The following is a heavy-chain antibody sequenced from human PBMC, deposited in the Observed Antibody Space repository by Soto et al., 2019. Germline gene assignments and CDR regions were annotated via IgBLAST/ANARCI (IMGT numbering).Heavy chain of an antibody. CDR2: VYDRATT. CDR1: GGSISTYY. Sequence: QVQLQESGPGLVKPSETLSLTCTLSGGSISTYYWSWIRQPPGKGLEWIGYVYDRATTSYNPSLKTRVTISADTSKNQISLNLRSVTAADTAIYFCARIRSVFSGGRNDYWGQGILVTVSS. D-gene: IGHD2-15*01. J-gene: IGHJ4*02. CDR3: ARIRSVFSGGRNDY. V-gene: IGHV4-59*08.